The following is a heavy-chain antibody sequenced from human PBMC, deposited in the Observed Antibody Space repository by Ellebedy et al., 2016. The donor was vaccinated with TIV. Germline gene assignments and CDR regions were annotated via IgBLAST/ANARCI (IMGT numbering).Heavy chain of an antibody. V-gene: IGHV3-23*01. CDR2: ISGSGGST. Sequence: GGSLRLSCAASGFTFSSYEMNWVRQAPGKGLEWVSAISGSGGSTYYADSVKGRFTISRDNSKNTLYLQMNSLRAEDTAVYYCAKDGPQRWLQPHAFDIWGQGTMVTVSS. CDR3: AKDGPQRWLQPHAFDI. CDR1: GFTFSSYE. J-gene: IGHJ3*02. D-gene: IGHD5-24*01.